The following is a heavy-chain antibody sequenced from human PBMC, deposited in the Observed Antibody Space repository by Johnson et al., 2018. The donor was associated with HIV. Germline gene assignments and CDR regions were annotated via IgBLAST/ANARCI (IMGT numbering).Heavy chain of an antibody. CDR1: GFTFDNYG. D-gene: IGHD7-27*01. Sequence: VQLVESGGGLVKPGGSLRLSCAASGFTFDNYGMNWVRQVPGTGLLEWVSHINWNGGSTGYADSVKGRFTISRDNAKNTLYLQMNSLRAEDTAVYYCARREPILGIVRNAFDIWGQGTMVTVSS. CDR3: ARREPILGIVRNAFDI. V-gene: IGHV3-20*04. J-gene: IGHJ3*02. CDR2: INWNGGST.